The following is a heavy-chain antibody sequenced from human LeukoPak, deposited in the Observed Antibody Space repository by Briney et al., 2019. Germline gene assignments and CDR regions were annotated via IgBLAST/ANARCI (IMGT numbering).Heavy chain of an antibody. J-gene: IGHJ4*02. V-gene: IGHV3-15*01. CDR3: TTTAVYYYGSGSYGLFDY. CDR1: GFTFSNAW. CDR2: IKSKTGGGTT. Sequence: GGSLRLSCAASGFTFSNAWMSWVRQAPGKGLEWVGRIKSKTGGGTTDYAAPVKGRFTISRDDSKNTLYLQMNSLKTEDTAVYYCTTTAVYYYGSGSYGLFDYWGQGTLVTVPS. D-gene: IGHD3-10*01.